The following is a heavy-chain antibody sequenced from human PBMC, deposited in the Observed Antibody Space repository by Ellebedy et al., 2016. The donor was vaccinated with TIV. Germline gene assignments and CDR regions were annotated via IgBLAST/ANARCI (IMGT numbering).Heavy chain of an antibody. CDR1: GDSITSNYSY. Sequence: MPSETLSLTCSVSGDSITSNYSYWGWIRQPPGKGLEWLGSVYYSVSESINPSLKSRVSISGDTSKNQFSLKLTSVTAADTAVYYCARHFTGNNYFDSWGQGTLVAVSS. V-gene: IGHV4-39*01. CDR3: ARHFTGNNYFDS. CDR2: VYYSVSE. J-gene: IGHJ4*02. D-gene: IGHD3-9*01.